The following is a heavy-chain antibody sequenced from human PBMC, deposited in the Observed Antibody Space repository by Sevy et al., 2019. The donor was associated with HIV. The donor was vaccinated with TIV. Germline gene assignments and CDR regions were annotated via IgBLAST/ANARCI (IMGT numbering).Heavy chain of an antibody. CDR3: ARVTEASLAHFDY. CDR2: IYISGGT. V-gene: IGHV4-61*02. J-gene: IGHJ4*02. D-gene: IGHD2-21*02. Sequence: SETLSLTCTVSGDSISSGSYYWSWIRQPAGKELEWIGRIYISGGTDYNPSLKSRVTISIDTSKNQFSLQLTSVTAADTAVYYCARVTEASLAHFDYWGQGTLVTVSS. CDR1: GDSISSGSYY.